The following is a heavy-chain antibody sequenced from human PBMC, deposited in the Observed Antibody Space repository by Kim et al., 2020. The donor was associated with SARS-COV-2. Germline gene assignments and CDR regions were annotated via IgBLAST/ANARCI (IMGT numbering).Heavy chain of an antibody. Sequence: GGSLRLSCAASGFTFSSYAMHWVRQAPGKGLEWVAVISYDGSNKYYADSVKGRFTISRDNSKNTLYLQMNSLRAEDTAVYYCARDGRSGSYFGYFDYWGQGTLVTVSS. CDR3: ARDGRSGSYFGYFDY. V-gene: IGHV3-30*04. CDR1: GFTFSSYA. D-gene: IGHD3-10*01. J-gene: IGHJ4*02. CDR2: ISYDGSNK.